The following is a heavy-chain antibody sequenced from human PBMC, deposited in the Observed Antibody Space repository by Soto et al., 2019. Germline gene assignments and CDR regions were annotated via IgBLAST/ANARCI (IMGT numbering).Heavy chain of an antibody. CDR3: ARVFPTRDGSCPSCYGNYYYYALHV. CDR1: GFTFSSYA. V-gene: IGHV3-30-3*01. CDR2: ISYDGSNE. D-gene: IGHD2-2*01. Sequence: QVQLVESGGGVVQPGRSLRLSCAASGFTFSSYAMHWVRQAPGEGLEWVAVISYDGSNEHYADTQKGRLTISRDKSKNTTFMRIDSLRVKDTAVYYCARVFPTRDGSCPSCYGNYYYYALHVWGQGTTVTVSS. J-gene: IGHJ6*02.